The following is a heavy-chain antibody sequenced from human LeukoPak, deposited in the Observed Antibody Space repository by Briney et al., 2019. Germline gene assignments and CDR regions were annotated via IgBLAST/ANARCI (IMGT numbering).Heavy chain of an antibody. CDR2: ISSSSSYI. CDR1: GFTFSSYS. CDR3: ARDGDSSGYYYYYMDV. D-gene: IGHD3-22*01. J-gene: IGHJ6*03. V-gene: IGHV3-21*01. Sequence: GGSLRLSCAASGFTFSSYSMNWVRQAPGEGLEWVSSISSSSSYIYYADSVKGRFTISRDNAKNSLYLQMNSLRAEDTAVYYCARDGDSSGYYYYYMDVWGKGTTVTVSS.